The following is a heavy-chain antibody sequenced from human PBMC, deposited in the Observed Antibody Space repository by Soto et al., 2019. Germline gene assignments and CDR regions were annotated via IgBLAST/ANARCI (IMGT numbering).Heavy chain of an antibody. CDR3: GYREGDDYVWGSYKDAFDV. Sequence: QITLKESGPTLVKPTQTLTLTCTFSGFSLSSSGVGVGWIRQPPGKALEWLALIYGDDGERYTPSLKTRLTMAKDTSKKQVVLTMTNMVHVDTAAYYCGYREGDDYVWGSYKDAFDVWGQGTMVTVSS. V-gene: IGHV2-5*02. CDR2: IYGDDGE. J-gene: IGHJ3*01. CDR1: GFSLSSSGVG. D-gene: IGHD3-16*01.